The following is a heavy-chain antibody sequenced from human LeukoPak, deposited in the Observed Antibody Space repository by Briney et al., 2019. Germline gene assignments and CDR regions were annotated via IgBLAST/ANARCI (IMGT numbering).Heavy chain of an antibody. Sequence: SETLSLTCTVSGGSISSYYWSWIRQPPGKGLEWIGYIYYSGSTNYNPSLKSRVTISVDTSKNQFSLKLSSVTAADTAVYYCARRRGIAAAGGDWYDPWGQGTLVSVSS. CDR2: IYYSGST. V-gene: IGHV4-59*08. CDR3: ARRRGIAAAGGDWYDP. D-gene: IGHD6-13*01. CDR1: GGSISSYY. J-gene: IGHJ5*02.